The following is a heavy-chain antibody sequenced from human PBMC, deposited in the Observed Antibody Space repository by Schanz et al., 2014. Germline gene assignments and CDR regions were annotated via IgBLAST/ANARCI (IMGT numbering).Heavy chain of an antibody. CDR3: AKGPYYYYYMDV. CDR2: IGNGGVTI. CDR1: GFPFSDYF. J-gene: IGHJ6*03. Sequence: VQLAESGGGLVQPGGSLRLSCTASGFPFSDYFMAWIRQPPGRGLEWVSYIGNGGVTIYYADSVKGRFTISGDSSKYTVYLQMNSLRADDTAVYYCAKGPYYYYYMDVWGNGTTVTVSS. V-gene: IGHV3-11*04.